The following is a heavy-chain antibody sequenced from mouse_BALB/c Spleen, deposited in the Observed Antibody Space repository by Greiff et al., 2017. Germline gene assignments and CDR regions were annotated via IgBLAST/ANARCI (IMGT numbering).Heavy chain of an antibody. Sequence: EVKLQESGPSLVKPSQTLSLTCSVTGDSITSGYWNWIRKFPGNKLEYMGYISYSGSTYYNPSLKSRISITRDTSKNQYYLQLNSVTTEDTATYYCARLDYGSSLNWYFDVWGAGTTVTVSS. CDR3: ARLDYGSSLNWYFDV. D-gene: IGHD1-1*01. CDR2: ISYSGST. V-gene: IGHV3-8*02. J-gene: IGHJ1*01. CDR1: GDSITSGY.